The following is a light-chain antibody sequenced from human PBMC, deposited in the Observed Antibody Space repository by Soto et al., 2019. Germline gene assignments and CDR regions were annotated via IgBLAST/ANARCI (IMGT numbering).Light chain of an antibody. V-gene: IGKV3-15*01. CDR3: QQYNNWVFT. CDR2: GAS. Sequence: EIVMTQSPATLSVSPGERATLSCRASQSVSNNLAWYQQKPGQAPRLLIYGASTRATGIPARFSGSGSGTEFTLTISRLQSEDFVVYYCQQYNNWVFTFGPGTKVDIK. J-gene: IGKJ3*01. CDR1: QSVSNN.